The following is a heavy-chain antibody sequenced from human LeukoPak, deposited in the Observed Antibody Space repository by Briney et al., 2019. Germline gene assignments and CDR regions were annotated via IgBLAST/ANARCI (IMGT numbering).Heavy chain of an antibody. V-gene: IGHV3-30*02. D-gene: IGHD2-2*01. Sequence: GGSLRLSCAASGFTFSSYWMSWVRQAPGKGLEWVAFIRYDGSNKYYADSVKGRFTISRDNSKNTLYLQMNSLRAEDTAVYYCAKDGWDVVVVPAAAWDFDWFDPWGQGTLVTVSS. CDR3: AKDGWDVVVVPAAAWDFDWFDP. CDR2: IRYDGSNK. J-gene: IGHJ5*02. CDR1: GFTFSSYW.